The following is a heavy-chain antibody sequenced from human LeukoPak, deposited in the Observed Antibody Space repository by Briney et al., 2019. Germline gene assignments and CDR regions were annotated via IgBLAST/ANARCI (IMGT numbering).Heavy chain of an antibody. CDR1: GFTFSSYG. Sequence: GGSLRLSCAASGFTFSSYGMHWVRQAPGKGLEWVAVISYDGSNKYYADSVKGRFTISRDNSKNTLYLQMNSLRAEDTAVYYCAKDLRRFDPWGQGTLVTVSS. J-gene: IGHJ5*02. CDR2: ISYDGSNK. CDR3: AKDLRRFDP. D-gene: IGHD4-17*01. V-gene: IGHV3-30*18.